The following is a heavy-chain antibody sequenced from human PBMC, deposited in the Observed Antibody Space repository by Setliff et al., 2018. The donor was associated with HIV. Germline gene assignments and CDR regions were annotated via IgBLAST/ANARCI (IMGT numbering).Heavy chain of an antibody. Sequence: PGGSLRLSCAASGFTFSSYAMSWVRQAPGKGLEWVSVIYSGGSSTYYADSVKARFTIYRDNSKSTLYLQVDSLRAEDTAVYYCTKVSTVSRGPPYYYYYMDVWGKGTTVTV. D-gene: IGHD3-10*01. CDR1: GFTFSSYA. CDR2: IYSGGSST. CDR3: TKVSTVSRGPPYYYYYMDV. J-gene: IGHJ6*03. V-gene: IGHV3-23*03.